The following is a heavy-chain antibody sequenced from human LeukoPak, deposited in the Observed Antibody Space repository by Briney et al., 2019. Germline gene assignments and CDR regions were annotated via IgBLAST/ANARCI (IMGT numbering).Heavy chain of an antibody. D-gene: IGHD3-22*01. CDR2: ISGSGGST. CDR1: GFTFSSYA. V-gene: IGHV3-23*01. J-gene: IGHJ4*02. CDR3: ARGVLDSSGNDY. Sequence: PGGSLRLSCAASGFTFSSYAMSWVRQAPGKGLEWVSAISGSGGSTYYADSVKGRFTISRDNSKNTLYLQMNSLKTEDTAVYYCARGVLDSSGNDYWGQGTLVTVSS.